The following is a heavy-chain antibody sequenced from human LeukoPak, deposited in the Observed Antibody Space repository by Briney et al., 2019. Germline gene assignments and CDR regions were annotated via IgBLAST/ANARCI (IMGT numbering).Heavy chain of an antibody. CDR2: ISSSSSTI. Sequence: PGGSLGLSCAASGFTFSSYSMNWVRQAPGKGLEWVSYISSSSSTIYYADSVKGRFTISRDNAKNSLYLQMNSLRAEDTAVYYCARDKNDFWSGYSPYWGQGTLVTVSS. CDR1: GFTFSSYS. D-gene: IGHD3-3*01. J-gene: IGHJ4*02. V-gene: IGHV3-48*01. CDR3: ARDKNDFWSGYSPY.